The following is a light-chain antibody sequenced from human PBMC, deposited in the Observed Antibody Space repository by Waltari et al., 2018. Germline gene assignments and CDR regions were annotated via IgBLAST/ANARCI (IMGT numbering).Light chain of an antibody. Sequence: QSALTQPPSVSGSPGQSVTISCTGTSTDVGGNDYVSWYQQHPAKAPKLIIYDVTKRPSGVPDRFSGSKSGNTASLTISGLQAEDEADYYCCSYAGTYSMVFGGGTKVTV. CDR2: DVT. V-gene: IGLV2-11*01. J-gene: IGLJ3*02. CDR3: CSYAGTYSMV. CDR1: STDVGGNDY.